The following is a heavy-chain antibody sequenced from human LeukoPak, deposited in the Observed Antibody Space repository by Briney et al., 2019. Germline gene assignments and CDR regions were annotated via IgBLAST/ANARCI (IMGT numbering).Heavy chain of an antibody. CDR1: GFTFSIYE. CDR3: AKLAKYFYGSETYYFFEH. J-gene: IGHJ4*02. Sequence: PGGPLRLSCAASGFTFSIYEMNWVRQAPGKGLEWISHINTDSSSIHYADSMKGRFTISRDNAKNSLYLQMNSLRVEDTAVYYCAKLAKYFYGSETYYFFEHWGQGTPVTASS. CDR2: INTDSSSI. V-gene: IGHV3-48*04. D-gene: IGHD3-10*01.